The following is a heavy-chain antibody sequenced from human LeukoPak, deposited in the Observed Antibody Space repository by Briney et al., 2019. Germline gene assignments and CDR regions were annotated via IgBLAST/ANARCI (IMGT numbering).Heavy chain of an antibody. D-gene: IGHD5-12*01. V-gene: IGHV3-74*01. CDR3: ARDKLYSGYDFDYYYYYMDV. CDR2: TDTDGRST. J-gene: IGHJ6*03. Sequence: GGSLRLSCAASGFTFSDYWMHWVRQAPGKGLVWVSRTDTDGRSTVYADSVKGRFTISRDNAKNSLYLQMNSLRAEDTAAYYCARDKLYSGYDFDYYYYYMDVWGKGTTVTASS. CDR1: GFTFSDYW.